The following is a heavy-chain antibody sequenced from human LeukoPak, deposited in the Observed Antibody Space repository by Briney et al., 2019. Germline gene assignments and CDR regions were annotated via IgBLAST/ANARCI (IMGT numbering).Heavy chain of an antibody. CDR2: IKEDGSEK. Sequence: GGSLRLSCAASGFTFSSYWMSWVRQAPGRGLEWLANIKEDGSEKYYVDSVKGRFTISRDSAKNSLYLQMNSLRAEDTAVYYCSRLRGDSWGQGTLVTVSS. J-gene: IGHJ4*02. CDR1: GFTFSSYW. V-gene: IGHV3-7*03. CDR3: SRLRGDS.